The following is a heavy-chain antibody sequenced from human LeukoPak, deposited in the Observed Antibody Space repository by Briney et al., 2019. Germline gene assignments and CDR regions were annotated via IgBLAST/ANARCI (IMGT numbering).Heavy chain of an antibody. CDR2: ISGSGGST. D-gene: IGHD3-3*01. Sequence: PGGSLRLSCVASGFTFSSYAMSWVRQAPGKGLEWVSAISGSGGSTYYTDSVKGRFTISRDNSQNTLYLQMNSLRAEDTAVYYCARDLVSSGVVTIRGDFDCWGQGTLVTVSS. V-gene: IGHV3-23*01. J-gene: IGHJ4*02. CDR1: GFTFSSYA. CDR3: ARDLVSSGVVTIRGDFDC.